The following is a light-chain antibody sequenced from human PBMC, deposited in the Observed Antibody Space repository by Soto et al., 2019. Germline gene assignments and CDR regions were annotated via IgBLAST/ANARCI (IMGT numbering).Light chain of an antibody. CDR3: QTWGTGIVI. V-gene: IGLV4-69*01. CDR2: LNSDGSH. Sequence: QAVVTQSPSASASLGASVKLTCTLSSGHGSFAIAWYQRQPEKGPRYLMKLNSDGSHNKGDGIPDRFSGSSSGAERYLTISSLQSEDEADYYCQTWGTGIVIFGGGTQLTVL. CDR1: SGHGSFA. J-gene: IGLJ2*01.